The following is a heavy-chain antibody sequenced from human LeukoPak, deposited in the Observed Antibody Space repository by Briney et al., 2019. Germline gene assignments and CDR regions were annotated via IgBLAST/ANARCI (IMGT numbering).Heavy chain of an antibody. V-gene: IGHV3-74*01. CDR2: INSDGSST. J-gene: IGHJ3*02. D-gene: IGHD5-24*01. Sequence: GGSLRLSCAGSGFTFMIYWMHWVRQAPGKGLVWVSRINSDGSSTSYADSVKGRFTISRDNAKNTLYLQMNSLRAEDTAVYYCARARRVVCIPFAFDIWGQGAMVTVSS. CDR3: ARARRVVCIPFAFDI. CDR1: GFTFMIYW.